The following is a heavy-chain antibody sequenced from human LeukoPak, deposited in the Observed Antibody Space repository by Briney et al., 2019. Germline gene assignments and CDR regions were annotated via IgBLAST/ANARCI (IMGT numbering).Heavy chain of an antibody. Sequence: GGSLRLSCAASGFTFSSYSMNWVRQAPGKGLEWVSSISSSSSYIYYADSVKGRFTISRDNAKNSLYLQMNSLRAEDTAVYYCARAEAGLVVIDYWGQGTLVTVSS. V-gene: IGHV3-21*01. CDR3: ARAEAGLVVIDY. CDR1: GFTFSSYS. J-gene: IGHJ4*02. D-gene: IGHD2-8*02. CDR2: ISSSSSYI.